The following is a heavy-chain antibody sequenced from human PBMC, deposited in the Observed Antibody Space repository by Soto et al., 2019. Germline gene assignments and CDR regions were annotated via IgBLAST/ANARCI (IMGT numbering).Heavy chain of an antibody. CDR3: AKDHLGGAMAVPFFDP. Sequence: PGGSLRLSCAASGFNFDYYAMHWVRQAPGKGLEWVAGITWNSGNLAYADSVKGRFTISRDNAKDSLYLQMNSLTPEDTAFYYCAKDHLGGAMAVPFFDPWGQGALVTVSS. CDR1: GFNFDYYA. V-gene: IGHV3-9*01. J-gene: IGHJ5*02. D-gene: IGHD3-16*01. CDR2: ITWNSGNL.